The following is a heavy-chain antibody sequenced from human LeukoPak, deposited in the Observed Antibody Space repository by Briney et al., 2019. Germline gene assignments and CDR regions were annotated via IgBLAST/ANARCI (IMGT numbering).Heavy chain of an antibody. CDR1: GFTFSSYW. D-gene: IGHD6-13*01. J-gene: IGHJ4*02. CDR3: AKSRSVSSWYYFDY. Sequence: PGGSLRLSCAASGFTFSSYWMSWVRQAPGKGLEWVANIKQDGSEKYYVDSVKGRFTISRDNAKNSLYLQMNSLRAEDTALYYCAKSRSVSSWYYFDYWGQGTLVTVSS. CDR2: IKQDGSEK. V-gene: IGHV3-7*03.